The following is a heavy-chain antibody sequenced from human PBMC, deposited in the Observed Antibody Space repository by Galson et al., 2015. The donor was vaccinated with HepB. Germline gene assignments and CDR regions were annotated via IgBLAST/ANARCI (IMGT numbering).Heavy chain of an antibody. CDR2: INHSGST. V-gene: IGHV4-34*01. CDR3: ARGRRGYSGSYYNY. J-gene: IGHJ4*02. CDR1: GGSFSGYY. Sequence: ETLSLTCAVYGGSFSGYYWSWIRQPPGKGLEWIGEINHSGSTNYNPSLKSRVTISVDTSKNQFSLKLSSVTAADTAVYYCARGRRGYSGSYYNYWGQGTLVTVSS. D-gene: IGHD1-26*01.